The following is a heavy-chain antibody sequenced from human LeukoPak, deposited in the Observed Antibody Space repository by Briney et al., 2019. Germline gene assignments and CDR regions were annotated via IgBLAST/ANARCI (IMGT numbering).Heavy chain of an antibody. J-gene: IGHJ4*02. CDR2: IGGSGGST. Sequence: PGGSLRLSCAASGFTFSSYGMSWVRQAPGKGLEWVSAIGGSGGSTYYADSVKGRFTISRDNSKNTLYLQMNSLRAEDTAVYYCAKAGQRITVTYFDYWGQGTLVTVSS. CDR1: GFTFSSYG. CDR3: AKAGQRITVTYFDY. D-gene: IGHD4-17*01. V-gene: IGHV3-23*01.